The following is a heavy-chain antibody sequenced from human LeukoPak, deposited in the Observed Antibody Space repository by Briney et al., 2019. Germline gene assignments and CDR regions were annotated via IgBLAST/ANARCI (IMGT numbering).Heavy chain of an antibody. CDR1: GFTFSSYS. J-gene: IGHJ4*02. CDR3: ATQPSRYCSSTSCYDFDY. Sequence: GGSLRLSCAASGFTFSSYSMNWVRQAPGKGLEGVSSISSSSSYIFYADSVKGRFTISRDNAKNSLYLQMNSLRAEDTAVYYCATQPSRYCSSTSCYDFDYWGQGTLVTVSS. D-gene: IGHD2-2*01. CDR2: ISSSSSYI. V-gene: IGHV3-21*01.